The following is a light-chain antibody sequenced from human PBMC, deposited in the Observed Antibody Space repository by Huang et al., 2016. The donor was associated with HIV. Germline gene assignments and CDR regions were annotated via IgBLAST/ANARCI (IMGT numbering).Light chain of an antibody. CDR3: QQYNNWPYT. CDR1: QSINND. Sequence: EIVMTQSPATLSVSPGERATLACKASQSINNDLAWYQQKPGQPPRLLIHGASTRATGIPARCSGSGSGTGFTLTISSLQSEDFAVYHCQQYNNWPYTFGQGTKLEIK. V-gene: IGKV3-15*01. CDR2: GAS. J-gene: IGKJ2*01.